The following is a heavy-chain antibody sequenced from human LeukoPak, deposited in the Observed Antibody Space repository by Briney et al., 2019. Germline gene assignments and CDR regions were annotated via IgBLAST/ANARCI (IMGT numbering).Heavy chain of an antibody. V-gene: IGHV3-23*01. CDR3: AKDAWGYCSSTSCYAET. J-gene: IGHJ5*02. Sequence: GRSLRLSCAASGFTFGSYAMSWVRQAPGKGLEWVSAISGSGGSTYYADSVKGRFTISRDNSKNTLYLQMNSLRAEDTAVYYCAKDAWGYCSSTSCYAETWGQGTLVTVSS. D-gene: IGHD2-2*01. CDR2: ISGSGGST. CDR1: GFTFGSYA.